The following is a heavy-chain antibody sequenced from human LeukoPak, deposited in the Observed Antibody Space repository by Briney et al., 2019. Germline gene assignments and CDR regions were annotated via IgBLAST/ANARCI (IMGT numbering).Heavy chain of an antibody. CDR3: ARELAAHLDY. CDR1: GFTFSSYA. Sequence: PGRSLRLSCAASGFTFSSYAMHWVPQAPGKGLEWVAVISYDGSNKYYADSVKGRFTISRDNSKNTLYLQMNSLRAEDTAVYYCARELAAHLDYWGQGTLVTVSS. CDR2: ISYDGSNK. V-gene: IGHV3-30-3*01. J-gene: IGHJ4*02. D-gene: IGHD6-6*01.